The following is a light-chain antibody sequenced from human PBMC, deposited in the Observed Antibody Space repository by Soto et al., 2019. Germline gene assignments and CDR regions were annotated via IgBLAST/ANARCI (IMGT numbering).Light chain of an antibody. J-gene: IGLJ2*01. CDR2: GNS. CDR3: QSYDSSLSGTNVV. V-gene: IGLV1-40*01. CDR1: SCNIGAGYD. Sequence: QSVLTQPPSVSGAPGQTVTISCTGSSCNIGAGYDVHWYQQLPGTAPKLLIYGNSNRPSGVPDRFSGSKSGTSASLAIPGLHAEDEADYDYQSYDSSLSGTNVVFGGGTKLTVL.